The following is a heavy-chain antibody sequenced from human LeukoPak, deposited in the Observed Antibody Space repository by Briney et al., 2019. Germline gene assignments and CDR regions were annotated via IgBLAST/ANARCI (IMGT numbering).Heavy chain of an antibody. CDR1: GYSISSGYY. CDR2: IYHSRST. V-gene: IGHV4-38-2*02. D-gene: IGHD2-15*01. Sequence: SETLSLTCTVSGYSISSGYYWGWIRQPPGKGLEWIGSIYHSRSTYYNPSLKSRVTISVDTSKNQFSLKLSSVTAADTAVYYCAREADCSGGSCYAGDVRFDPWGQGTLVTVSS. J-gene: IGHJ5*02. CDR3: AREADCSGGSCYAGDVRFDP.